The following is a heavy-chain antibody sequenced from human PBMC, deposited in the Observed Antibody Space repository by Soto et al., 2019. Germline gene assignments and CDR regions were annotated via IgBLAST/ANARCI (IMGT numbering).Heavy chain of an antibody. CDR2: LRGSGGTT. Sequence: PGGSVRLSCAASAFTFSSYAMSWVRQAPGKGLDWVSALRGSGGTTYYADSVKGRFTISRDNSKNTLYLQMNSLRAEDTAVYYCAKERRDGYNKGFDYWGQGTLVTGSS. J-gene: IGHJ4*02. CDR1: AFTFSSYA. CDR3: AKERRDGYNKGFDY. D-gene: IGHD5-12*01. V-gene: IGHV3-23*01.